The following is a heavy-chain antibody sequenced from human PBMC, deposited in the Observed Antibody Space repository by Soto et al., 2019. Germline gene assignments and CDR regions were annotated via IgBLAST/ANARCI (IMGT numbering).Heavy chain of an antibody. D-gene: IGHD4-17*01. Sequence: GESLKISCKGSGYSFTSYWIGWVRQMPGKGLEWMGIIYPGDSDTTYSPSFQGQVTISADKSIRTAYLQWNSLKASDTAMYYCATLSTVIKSPLDYWGQGILVTVS. CDR3: ATLSTVIKSPLDY. V-gene: IGHV5-51*01. CDR1: GYSFTSYW. CDR2: IYPGDSDT. J-gene: IGHJ4*02.